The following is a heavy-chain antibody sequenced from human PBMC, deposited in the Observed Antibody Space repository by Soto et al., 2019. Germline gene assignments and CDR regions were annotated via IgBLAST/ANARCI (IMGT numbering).Heavy chain of an antibody. D-gene: IGHD3-3*01. Sequence: TGGSLRLSCAASGFTFSSYAMSWVRQAPGKGLEWVSAISGSGGSTYYADSVKGRFTISRDNSKNTLYLQMNSLRAEDTAVYYCAKDLDFWSGYYIPPIDYWGQGTLVTVSS. J-gene: IGHJ4*02. V-gene: IGHV3-23*01. CDR1: GFTFSSYA. CDR2: ISGSGGST. CDR3: AKDLDFWSGYYIPPIDY.